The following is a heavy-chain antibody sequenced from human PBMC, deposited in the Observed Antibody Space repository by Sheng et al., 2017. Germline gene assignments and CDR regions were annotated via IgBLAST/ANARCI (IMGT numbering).Heavy chain of an antibody. CDR2: ISSSGTTT. D-gene: IGHD3-9*01. CDR3: ARDDWFSSGHADF. V-gene: IGHV3-11*04. J-gene: IGHJ4*02. CDR1: GFTFSDYY. Sequence: QVQLVESGGDFVQPGGSVRLSCAASGFTFSDYYMTWIRQVPGNGLEWDSYISSSGTTTYYADSVKGRFIISRDNAKNSLYLQMNSLRVEDTAVYYCARDDWFSSGHADFWGQGTQVTVSS.